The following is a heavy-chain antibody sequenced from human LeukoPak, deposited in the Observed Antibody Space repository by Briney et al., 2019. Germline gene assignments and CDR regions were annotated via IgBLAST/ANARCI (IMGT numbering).Heavy chain of an antibody. CDR2: IWYDGSNK. Sequence: PGRSLRLSCAASGFTFSSYGMHWVRQAPGKGLEWVAVIWYDGSNKYYADSVKGRFTISRDNSKNTLYLQMNSLRAEDTAVYYCARGPYYGGYRFRRGSAFDIWGQGTMVTVSS. CDR1: GFTFSSYG. J-gene: IGHJ3*02. V-gene: IGHV3-33*01. D-gene: IGHD4-17*01. CDR3: ARGPYYGGYRFRRGSAFDI.